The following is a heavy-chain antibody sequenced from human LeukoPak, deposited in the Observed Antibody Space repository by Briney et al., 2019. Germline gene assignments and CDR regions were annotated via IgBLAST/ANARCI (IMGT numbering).Heavy chain of an antibody. Sequence: PSETLSLTCTVSGGSISSYYWSWIRQPPGKGLEWIGYIYYSGSTNYNPSLKSRVTISVDTTKNQFSLKLSSVTAADTAVYYCATDSYYYDSSGYPAAFDIWGQGTMVTVSS. CDR1: GGSISSYY. V-gene: IGHV4-59*12. J-gene: IGHJ3*02. CDR2: IYYSGST. D-gene: IGHD3-22*01. CDR3: ATDSYYYDSSGYPAAFDI.